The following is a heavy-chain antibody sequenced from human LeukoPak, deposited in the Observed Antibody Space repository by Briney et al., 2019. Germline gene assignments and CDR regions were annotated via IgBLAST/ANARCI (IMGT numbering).Heavy chain of an antibody. J-gene: IGHJ4*02. CDR3: ARDREYYGSGSYTPDY. CDR2: VSYVGSKK. Sequence: PGRSLRLSCAASGFTFSGYGMHWVRQTPGKGLEGVAVVSYVGSKKDYAEFVKGRFTISRDNSKNTLYLQMTSLRAEDTAVYYCARDREYYGSGSYTPDYWGQGTLVTVSS. V-gene: IGHV3-30*04. CDR1: GFTFSGYG. D-gene: IGHD3-10*01.